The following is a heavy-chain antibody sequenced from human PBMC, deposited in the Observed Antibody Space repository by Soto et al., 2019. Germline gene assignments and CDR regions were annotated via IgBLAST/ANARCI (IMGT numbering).Heavy chain of an antibody. CDR2: THYSGSA. V-gene: IGHV4-39*01. Sequence: PSETLSLTCTVSGGSISGGSYHWGWIRQAPGKGLEWIGNTHYSGSAYYNPSLKSRVTISVDTSNSQVSLRLSSVTAADTAIYYCARTANWLDPWGQGTLVTVSS. CDR1: GGSISGGSYH. CDR3: ARTANWLDP. J-gene: IGHJ5*02.